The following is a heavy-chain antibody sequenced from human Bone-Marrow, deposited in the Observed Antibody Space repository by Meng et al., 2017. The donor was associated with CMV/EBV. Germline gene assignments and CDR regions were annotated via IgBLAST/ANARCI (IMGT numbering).Heavy chain of an antibody. J-gene: IGHJ6*02. CDR3: ARDQKHCSRTSCYRDYGMDV. V-gene: IGHV1-8*01. Sequence: ASVKVSCKASGYTFTSYDINWVRQATGQGLEWMGWMNPNSGNTGYAQKFQGRVTMTRNTSISTAYMELSRLRSDDTAVYYCARDQKHCSRTSCYRDYGMDVWGQGTTVTVSS. CDR2: MNPNSGNT. D-gene: IGHD2-2*02. CDR1: GYTFTSYD.